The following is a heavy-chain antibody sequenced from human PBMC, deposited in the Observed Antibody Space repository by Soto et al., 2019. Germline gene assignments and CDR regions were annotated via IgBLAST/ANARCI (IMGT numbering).Heavy chain of an antibody. CDR1: GFTFSSYA. V-gene: IGHV3-23*01. CDR2: ISGSGGST. J-gene: IGHJ6*02. Sequence: GGSLRLSCAASGFTFSSYAMSWVRQAPGKGLEWVSAISGSGGSTYYADSVKGRFTISRDNSKNTLYLQMNSLRAEDTAVYYCARDSVVVPAAKYGMDVWGQGTTVTVSS. D-gene: IGHD2-2*01. CDR3: ARDSVVVPAAKYGMDV.